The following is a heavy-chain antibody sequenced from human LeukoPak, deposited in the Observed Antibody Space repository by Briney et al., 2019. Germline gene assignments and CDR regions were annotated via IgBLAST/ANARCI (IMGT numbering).Heavy chain of an antibody. CDR1: GFTFSSYG. V-gene: IGHV3-30*02. CDR2: IRYDGSNK. Sequence: GGSLRLSCAASGFTFSSYGMHWVRQAPGKGLEWVAFIRYDGSNKYYADSVKGRFTISRDNAKNSLYLQMNSLRAEDTAVYYCARMNYYDSSAKSVYWGQGTLVTVSS. J-gene: IGHJ4*02. D-gene: IGHD3-22*01. CDR3: ARMNYYDSSAKSVY.